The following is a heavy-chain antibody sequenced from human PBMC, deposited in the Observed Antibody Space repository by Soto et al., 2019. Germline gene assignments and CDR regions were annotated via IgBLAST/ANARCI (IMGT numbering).Heavy chain of an antibody. CDR1: GYTFTNYD. CDR3: TRAPFEFGSYFGVDV. CDR2: MNPDSENT. V-gene: IGHV1-8*01. D-gene: IGHD3-10*01. Sequence: QVHLVQSGAEVKQPGASVRVSCKASGYTFTNYDITWVRQATGQGLEWMGWMNPDSENTGSPQKFQGRVTMTVNTSINTAYMELTSLRSEDTAVYYCTRAPFEFGSYFGVDVWGQGTTVTVSS. J-gene: IGHJ6*02.